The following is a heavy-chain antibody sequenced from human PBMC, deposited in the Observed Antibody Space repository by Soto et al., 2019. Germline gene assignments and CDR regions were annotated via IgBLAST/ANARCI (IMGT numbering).Heavy chain of an antibody. D-gene: IGHD6-19*01. CDR3: ARGGQWLVAVYYYGMDV. J-gene: IGHJ6*02. Sequence: SETLSLTCTVSGGSISSGGYYWSWIRQHPGKGLEWIGYIYYSGSTYYNPSLKSRATISVDTSKNQFSLKLSSVTAADTAVYYCARGGQWLVAVYYYGMDVWGQGTTVTVSS. CDR2: IYYSGST. CDR1: GGSISSGGYY. V-gene: IGHV4-31*03.